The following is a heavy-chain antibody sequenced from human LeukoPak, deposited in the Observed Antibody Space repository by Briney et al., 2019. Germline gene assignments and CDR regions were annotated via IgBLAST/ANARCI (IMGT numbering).Heavy chain of an antibody. J-gene: IGHJ4*02. V-gene: IGHV3-30*04. Sequence: GGSLRLSCAASGFTFSSYAMHWVRQAPGKGLEWVAVISYDGSNKYYADSVKGRFTISRDNSKNTLYLQMNSLRAEDTAVYYCARVSSGWYVLIVYWGQGTLVTVSS. CDR1: GFTFSSYA. CDR3: ARVSSGWYVLIVY. D-gene: IGHD6-19*01. CDR2: ISYDGSNK.